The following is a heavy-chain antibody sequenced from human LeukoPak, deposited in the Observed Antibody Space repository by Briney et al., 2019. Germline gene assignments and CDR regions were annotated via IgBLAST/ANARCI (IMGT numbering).Heavy chain of an antibody. V-gene: IGHV1-24*01. Sequence: ASVKVSCKVSGYTLTELSMHWVRQAPGKGLEWMGGFDPEDGETIYAQKFQSRVTMTEDTSTDTAYMELSSLRSEDTAVYYCATGGIAVAGTPLGDWFDPWGQGTLVTVSS. D-gene: IGHD6-19*01. J-gene: IGHJ5*02. CDR1: GYTLTELS. CDR3: ATGGIAVAGTPLGDWFDP. CDR2: FDPEDGET.